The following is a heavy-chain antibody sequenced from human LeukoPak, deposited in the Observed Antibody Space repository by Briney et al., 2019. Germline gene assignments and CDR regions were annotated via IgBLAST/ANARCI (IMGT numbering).Heavy chain of an antibody. V-gene: IGHV6-1*01. CDR3: ARGVSYSSSWYREVYYFDY. Sequence: SQTLSLTCVISGDSVSSNSAAWNWIRQSPSRGLEWLGRTYYRSKWYNDYAVSVKSRITINADTSKNQFSLQLNSVTPEDTAVYYCARGVSYSSSWYREVYYFDYWGQGTLVTVSS. CDR1: GDSVSSNSAA. CDR2: TYYRSKWYN. J-gene: IGHJ4*02. D-gene: IGHD6-13*01.